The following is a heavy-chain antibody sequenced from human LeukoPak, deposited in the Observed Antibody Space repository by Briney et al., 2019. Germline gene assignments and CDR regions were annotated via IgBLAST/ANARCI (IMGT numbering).Heavy chain of an antibody. CDR1: GGSISSGGYS. V-gene: IGHV4-30-2*01. CDR2: IYHSGST. Sequence: PSETLSLTCAVSGGSISSGGYSWSWIRQPPGKGLEWIGYIYHSGSTYYNPSLKSRVTISVDRSKNQFSLKLSSVTAADTAVYYCARWVDGDYYFDYWRQGTLVTVSS. CDR3: ARWVDGDYYFDY. D-gene: IGHD4-17*01. J-gene: IGHJ4*02.